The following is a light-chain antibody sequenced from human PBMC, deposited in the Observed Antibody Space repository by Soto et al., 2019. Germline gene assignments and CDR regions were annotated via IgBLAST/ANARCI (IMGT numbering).Light chain of an antibody. J-gene: IGKJ3*01. CDR3: QHYGTSAL. CDR1: QSVSDSY. CDR2: AS. Sequence: EIVLTQSPGTLSLSPGERATLSCRAGQSVSDSYLAWYQQKPGQAPRLLIYASSRATGIPDRFSGSGSGTDFTLTISRLEPEDFAVYYCQHYGTSALFGPGTKVDIK. V-gene: IGKV3-20*01.